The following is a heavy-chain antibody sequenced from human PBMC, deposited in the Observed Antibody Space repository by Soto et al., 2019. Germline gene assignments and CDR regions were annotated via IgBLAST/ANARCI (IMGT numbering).Heavy chain of an antibody. J-gene: IGHJ4*02. Sequence: TGGSLRLSCSASGFTFSSYAMSWVRQAPGKGLEWVSAISGSGGSTYYADSVKGRFTISRDNSKNTLYLQMNSLRAEDTAVYYCAKETYGGNRYFDYWGQGTLVTVSS. D-gene: IGHD2-15*01. CDR2: ISGSGGST. V-gene: IGHV3-23*01. CDR3: AKETYGGNRYFDY. CDR1: GFTFSSYA.